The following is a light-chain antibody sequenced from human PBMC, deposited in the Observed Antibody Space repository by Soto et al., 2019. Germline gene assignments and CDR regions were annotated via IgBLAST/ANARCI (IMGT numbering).Light chain of an antibody. Sequence: DIQMTQSPSTLSASVGDRVTITCRASQGISSHLAWYQQKPGKAPKVLIYAASTLQSGVPSRFSGRGSGTEFTLTSSSLQPEDFATFYCQQLNAFPLTFGGGTKVDIK. CDR3: QQLNAFPLT. V-gene: IGKV1-9*01. J-gene: IGKJ4*01. CDR2: AAS. CDR1: QGISSH.